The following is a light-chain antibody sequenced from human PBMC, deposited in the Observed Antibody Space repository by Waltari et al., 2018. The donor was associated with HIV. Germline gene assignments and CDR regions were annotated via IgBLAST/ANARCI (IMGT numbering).Light chain of an antibody. J-gene: IGLJ2*01. CDR1: ALPKQY. Sequence: SYDLTQPPSVSVSPGQTARITSSGDALPKQYAFWYQQKPGQAPVLVIYKDSERPSGIPERFSGSSSGTTVTLTISGVQAEDEADYYCQSPDSGTYVVFGGGTKLTVL. V-gene: IGLV3-25*03. CDR3: QSPDSGTYVV. CDR2: KDS.